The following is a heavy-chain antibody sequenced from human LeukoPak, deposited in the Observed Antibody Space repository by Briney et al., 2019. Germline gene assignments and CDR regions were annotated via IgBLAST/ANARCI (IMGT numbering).Heavy chain of an antibody. V-gene: IGHV4-34*01. J-gene: IGHJ4*02. CDR3: AKKGVGVAYFDY. CDR2: INHSGST. Sequence: SETLSLTCAVYGGSFSGYYWSWIRQPPGKGLEWIGEINHSGSTNYNPSLKSRVTISVDTSKNQFSLKLSSVTAADTAVYYCAKKGVGVAYFDYWGQGTLVTVSS. CDR1: GGSFSGYY. D-gene: IGHD2-15*01.